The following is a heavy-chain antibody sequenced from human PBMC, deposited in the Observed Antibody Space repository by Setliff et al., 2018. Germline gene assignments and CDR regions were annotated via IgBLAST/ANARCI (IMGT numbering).Heavy chain of an antibody. V-gene: IGHV3-23*01. Sequence: PGGSLRLSCAGSGFTFSSYAMSWVRQAPWKGLEWVSTISDSGGSTYYADSVKGRFTISRDSSKNTLYLQMNSLRAYDTAVYYCAKIRYYYASSGYYYRFDYFYYYMDVWGKGTTVTVSS. CDR3: AKIRYYYASSGYYYRFDYFYYYMDV. D-gene: IGHD3-22*01. J-gene: IGHJ6*03. CDR2: ISDSGGST. CDR1: GFTFSSYA.